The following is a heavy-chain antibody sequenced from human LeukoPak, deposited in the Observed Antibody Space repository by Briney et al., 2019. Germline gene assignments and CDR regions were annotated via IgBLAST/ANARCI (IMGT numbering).Heavy chain of an antibody. V-gene: IGHV3-30*03. CDR3: ARDRYSGSYDY. D-gene: IGHD1-26*01. CDR1: GFTFSSYG. J-gene: IGHJ4*02. Sequence: GRSLRLSCAASGFTFSSYGMHWVRQAPGKGLEWVAVISYDGSNKYYADSVKGRFTISRDNSKNTLYLQMNSLRAEDTAVYYCARDRYSGSYDYWGQGTLVTVSS. CDR2: ISYDGSNK.